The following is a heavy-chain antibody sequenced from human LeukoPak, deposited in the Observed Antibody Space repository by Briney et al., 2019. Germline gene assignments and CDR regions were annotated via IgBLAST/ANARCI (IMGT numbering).Heavy chain of an antibody. Sequence: GGSLRLSCAASGFTFSGSDMHWVRQAPGEGLKWVAVIWHDGSIESYADSVKGRFTVSRDNSKTTLYLQMNSLRAEDTAVYYCATGPLNDYGMGDWGQGTTVTVSS. V-gene: IGHV3-33*03. CDR2: IWHDGSIE. CDR3: ATGPLNDYGMGD. CDR1: GFTFSGSD. J-gene: IGHJ6*02.